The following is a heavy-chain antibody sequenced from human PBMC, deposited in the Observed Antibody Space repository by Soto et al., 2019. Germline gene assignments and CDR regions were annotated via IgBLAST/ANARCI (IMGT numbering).Heavy chain of an antibody. CDR3: ARDSGSWPRFRYYYGMDV. CDR1: GGTFSSYA. CDR2: IIPIFGTA. Sequence: SVKVSCKASGGTFSSYAISWVRQAPGQGLEWMGGIIPIFGTANYAQKFQGRVTVTADESTSTAYMELSSLRSEDTAVYYCARDSGSWPRFRYYYGMDVWGQGTTVTVSS. V-gene: IGHV1-69*13. J-gene: IGHJ6*02. D-gene: IGHD6-13*01.